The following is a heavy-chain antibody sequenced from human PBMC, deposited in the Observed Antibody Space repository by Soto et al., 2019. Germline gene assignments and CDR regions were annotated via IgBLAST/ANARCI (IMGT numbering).Heavy chain of an antibody. D-gene: IGHD5-18*01. CDR3: ACFFSGEYSYGFYYSGLAF. CDR2: IFYSGST. CDR1: GGSISSSSYY. Sequence: SETLSLTCTVSGGSISSSSYYWGWIRQPPGKGLEWIGSIFYSGSTYYNPSLKSRVTISVDTSKNQFSLKLSSVTAADTAVYYCACFFSGEYSYGFYYSGLAFWGKGTTVTVSS. V-gene: IGHV4-39*01. J-gene: IGHJ6*04.